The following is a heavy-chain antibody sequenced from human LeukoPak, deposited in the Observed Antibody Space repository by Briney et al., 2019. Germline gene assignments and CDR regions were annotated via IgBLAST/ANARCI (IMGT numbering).Heavy chain of an antibody. Sequence: SETLSLTCAVYGGSFSGYYWSWIRQPPGKGLEWIGEINHSGSTNCNPSLKSRVTISVDTSKNQFSLKLSSVTAADTAVYYCARRAARYTPRGYFDYWGQGTLVTVSS. D-gene: IGHD6-6*01. CDR1: GGSFSGYY. CDR3: ARRAARYTPRGYFDY. V-gene: IGHV4-34*01. CDR2: INHSGST. J-gene: IGHJ4*02.